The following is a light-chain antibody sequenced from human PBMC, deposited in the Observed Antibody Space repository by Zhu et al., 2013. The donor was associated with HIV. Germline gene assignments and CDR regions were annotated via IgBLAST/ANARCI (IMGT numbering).Light chain of an antibody. CDR3: QSYDTTLSGYV. CDR2: EVN. Sequence: QSALTQPPSASASPGQSVTISCTGTSSDLATYNYVSWYQQHPGKVPKLLIYEVNKRPSGVPDRFSGSKSGTSASLAITGLQAEDEADYFCQSYDTTLSGYVFATGTKVTVL. CDR1: SSDLATYNY. J-gene: IGLJ1*01. V-gene: IGLV2-8*01.